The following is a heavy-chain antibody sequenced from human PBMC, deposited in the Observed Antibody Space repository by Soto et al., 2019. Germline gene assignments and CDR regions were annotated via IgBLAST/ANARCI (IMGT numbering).Heavy chain of an antibody. CDR3: ASLAADDAFDI. CDR2: IYYSGST. J-gene: IGHJ3*02. D-gene: IGHD6-13*01. V-gene: IGHV4-31*03. CDR1: GGSISSGGYY. Sequence: QVQLQESGPGLVKPSQTLSLTCTVSGGSISSGGYYWSWIRQHPGKGLEWIGYIYYSGSTYYNPSLKGXVTASXXTSKNQFSLKLSSVTAADTAVYYCASLAADDAFDIWGQGTMVTVSS.